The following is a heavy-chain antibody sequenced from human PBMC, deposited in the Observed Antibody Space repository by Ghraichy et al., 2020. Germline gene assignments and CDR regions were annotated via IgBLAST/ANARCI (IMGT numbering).Heavy chain of an antibody. CDR2: ITPIVAIP. CDR3: AREACGGDCNYLQY. Sequence: SVKVSCNISGDSFSSYPITWVRQAPGQGLEWMGRITPIVAIPNYAQRFHGRITITADRSTRTAYMELSSLTPEDTAVYFCAREACGGDCNYLQYWGQGTLVSVSS. J-gene: IGHJ1*01. V-gene: IGHV1-69*10. D-gene: IGHD2-21*02. CDR1: GDSFSSYP.